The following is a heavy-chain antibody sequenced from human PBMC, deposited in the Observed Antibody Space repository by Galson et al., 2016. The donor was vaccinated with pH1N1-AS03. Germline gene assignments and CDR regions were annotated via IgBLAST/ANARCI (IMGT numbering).Heavy chain of an antibody. V-gene: IGHV1-2*06. CDR3: ARETRLNMDRGPTFFFDY. D-gene: IGHD3-10*01. CDR2: INPKRGGT. CDR1: GYTFTDYY. J-gene: IGHJ4*02. Sequence: SVKVSCKASGYTFTDYYIHWVRQAPGQALEWMGRINPKRGGTNYSQRFQGRVAMTRDTSVSTACMDLIRLRSDDTAVYYCARETRLNMDRGPTFFFDYWGQGSLVTVSS.